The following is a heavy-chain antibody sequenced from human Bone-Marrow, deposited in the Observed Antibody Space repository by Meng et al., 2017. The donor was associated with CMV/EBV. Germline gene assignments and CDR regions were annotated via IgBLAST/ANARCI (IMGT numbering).Heavy chain of an antibody. CDR2: INPNSGGT. Sequence: ASVKVSCKASGYTFTGYYMHWVRQAPGQGLEWMGWINPNSGGTNYAQKFQGRVTMTRDTSISTAYMELSRLRSDDTAVYYCARFIAAAQNAFDIWGQGTMVTVS. J-gene: IGHJ3*02. CDR3: ARFIAAAQNAFDI. V-gene: IGHV1-2*02. D-gene: IGHD6-13*01. CDR1: GYTFTGYY.